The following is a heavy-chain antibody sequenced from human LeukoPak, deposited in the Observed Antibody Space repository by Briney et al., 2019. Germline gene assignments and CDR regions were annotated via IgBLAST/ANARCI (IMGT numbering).Heavy chain of an antibody. CDR1: GFTFSDYY. J-gene: IGHJ4*02. D-gene: IGHD1-20*01. CDR2: TSSSGSTI. CDR3: ARDLPYNWNDRGTFDY. V-gene: IGHV3-11*01. Sequence: GGSLRLSCAASGFTFSDYYMSWIRQAPGKGLEWVSYTSSSGSTIYYADSVKGRFTISRDNAKNSLYLQMNSLRAEDTAVYYCARDLPYNWNDRGTFDYWGQGTLVTVSS.